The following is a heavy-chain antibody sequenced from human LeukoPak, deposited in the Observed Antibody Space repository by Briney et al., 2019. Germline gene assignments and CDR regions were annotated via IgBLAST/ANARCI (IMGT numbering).Heavy chain of an antibody. Sequence: SETLSLTCAVYGGSFSGYYWSWIRQPPGKGLEWIVEINHSGSTNYNPSLKSRVTISVDTSKNQFSLKLSSVTAADTAVYYCARDTGIAAAGTGIDYWGQGTLVTVSS. D-gene: IGHD6-13*01. CDR3: ARDTGIAAAGTGIDY. CDR1: GGSFSGYY. V-gene: IGHV4-34*01. J-gene: IGHJ4*02. CDR2: INHSGST.